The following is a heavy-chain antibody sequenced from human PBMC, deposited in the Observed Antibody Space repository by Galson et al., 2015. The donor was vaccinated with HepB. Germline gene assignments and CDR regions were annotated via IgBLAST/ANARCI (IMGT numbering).Heavy chain of an antibody. CDR1: GGTFSSYA. V-gene: IGHV1-2*06. D-gene: IGHD2-15*01. CDR2: INPNSGGT. Sequence: SVKVSCKASGGTFSSYAISWVRQAPGQGLEWMGRINPNSGGTNYAQKFQGRVTMTRDTSISTAYMELSRLRSDDTAVYYCARGYCSGGSCNNWFDPWGQGTLVTVSS. CDR3: ARGYCSGGSCNNWFDP. J-gene: IGHJ5*02.